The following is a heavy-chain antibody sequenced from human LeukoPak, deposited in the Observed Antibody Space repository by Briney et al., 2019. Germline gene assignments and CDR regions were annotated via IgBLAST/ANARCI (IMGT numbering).Heavy chain of an antibody. CDR3: ARDFIAAAESPSYWYFDL. V-gene: IGHV1-69*06. CDR2: IIPIFGTA. D-gene: IGHD6-13*01. CDR1: GGTFSSYA. J-gene: IGHJ2*01. Sequence: GASVKVSCKASGGTFSSYAISWVRQAPGQGLEWMGGIIPIFGTANYAQKFQGRVTITADKSTSTAYMELSSLRSEDTAVYYCARDFIAAAESPSYWYFDLWAVAPWSLSPQ.